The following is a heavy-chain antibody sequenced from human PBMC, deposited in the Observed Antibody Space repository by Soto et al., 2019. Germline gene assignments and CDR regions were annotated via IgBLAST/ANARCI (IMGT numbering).Heavy chain of an antibody. CDR1: GGSISSYY. CDR3: AREDVVVPAPYLGAFDI. D-gene: IGHD2-2*01. CDR2: IYVQS. V-gene: IGHV4-59*01. Sequence: SETLSLTCTVSGGSISSYYWSWIRQPPGKGLEWIGYIYVQSLQGRVTMTTDTSTSTAYMEVRSLRSDDTAVYYCAREDVVVPAPYLGAFDIWGQGTMVTVSS. J-gene: IGHJ3*02.